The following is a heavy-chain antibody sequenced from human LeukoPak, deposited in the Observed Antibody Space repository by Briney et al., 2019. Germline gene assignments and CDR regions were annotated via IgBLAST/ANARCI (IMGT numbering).Heavy chain of an antibody. Sequence: GGSLRLSCAASGFTFSDYYMSWIRQAPGKGLEWVSYISSSGSTIYYADSVKGRFTISRDNAKNSLYLQMNSLRAEDTAVYYCARSKRVLRYFDWLFLFDYWGQGTLVTVSS. V-gene: IGHV3-11*01. CDR3: ARSKRVLRYFDWLFLFDY. CDR1: GFTFSDYY. J-gene: IGHJ4*02. CDR2: ISSSGSTI. D-gene: IGHD3-9*01.